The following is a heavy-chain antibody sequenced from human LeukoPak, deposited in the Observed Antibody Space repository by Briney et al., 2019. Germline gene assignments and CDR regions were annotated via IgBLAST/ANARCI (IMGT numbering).Heavy chain of an antibody. CDR1: GYTFTSYG. Sequence: ASVKVSCKASGYTFTSYGISWVRQAPGQGLEWMGWISAYNGNTNYAQKLQGRVTMTTDTSTSTAYMELRSLRSDDTAVYYCAISSGSSYYYYYMDVWGKGTTVTISS. CDR3: AISSGSSYYYYYMDV. D-gene: IGHD3-10*01. J-gene: IGHJ6*03. CDR2: ISAYNGNT. V-gene: IGHV1-18*01.